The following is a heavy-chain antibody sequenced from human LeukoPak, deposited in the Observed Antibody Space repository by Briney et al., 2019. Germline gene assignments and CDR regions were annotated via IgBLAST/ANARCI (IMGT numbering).Heavy chain of an antibody. CDR3: AKAHSSSWYPHFDY. Sequence: GGSLRLSCAASGFTFDDYAMHWVRQAPGKGLEWVSGISWNSGSIGYADSVKGRFTISRDNAKNSLYLQMNSLRAEDTAVYYCAKAHSSSWYPHFDYWGQGTLVTVSS. CDR1: GFTFDDYA. CDR2: ISWNSGSI. V-gene: IGHV3-9*01. D-gene: IGHD6-13*01. J-gene: IGHJ4*02.